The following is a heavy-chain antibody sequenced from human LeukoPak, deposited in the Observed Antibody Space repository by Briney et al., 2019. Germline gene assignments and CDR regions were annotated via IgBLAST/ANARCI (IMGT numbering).Heavy chain of an antibody. Sequence: GASVKVSCKASGYTFTSYYMHWVRQAPGQGLEWMGIINPSGGSTSYAQKFQGRVTMTRDTSTSTVYMELSSLRSEDTAVYYCAREQGTYYDFWSGYDYWGQGTLVTVSS. J-gene: IGHJ4*02. CDR1: GYTFTSYY. V-gene: IGHV1-46*01. CDR2: INPSGGST. D-gene: IGHD3-3*01. CDR3: AREQGTYYDFWSGYDY.